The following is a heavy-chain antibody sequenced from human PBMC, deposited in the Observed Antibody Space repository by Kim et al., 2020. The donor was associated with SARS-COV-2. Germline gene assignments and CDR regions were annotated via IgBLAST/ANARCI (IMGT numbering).Heavy chain of an antibody. CDR1: GFTFSSYS. Sequence: GGSLRLSCAASGFTFSSYSMNWVRQAPGKGLEWVSYISSSSSTIYYADSVKGRFTISRDNAKNSLYLQMNSLRAEDTAVYYCARGYCSSTSCYGGLNDAFDTCGQGTMVTVSS. J-gene: IGHJ3*02. D-gene: IGHD2-2*01. CDR2: ISSSSSTI. CDR3: ARGYCSSTSCYGGLNDAFDT. V-gene: IGHV3-48*04.